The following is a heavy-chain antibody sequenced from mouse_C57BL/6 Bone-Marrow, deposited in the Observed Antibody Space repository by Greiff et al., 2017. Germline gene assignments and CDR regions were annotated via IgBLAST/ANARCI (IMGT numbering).Heavy chain of an antibody. CDR2: INPNNGGT. CDR3: ARKIYYGNYGYFDV. CDR1: GYTFTDYN. J-gene: IGHJ1*03. Sequence: EVQLQQSGPELVKPGASVKIPCKASGYTFTDYNMDWVKQSHGKSLEWIGDINPNNGGTIYNQKFKGKATLTVDKSSSTAYMELRSLTSEDTAVYYCARKIYYGNYGYFDVWGTGTTVTVSS. V-gene: IGHV1-18*01. D-gene: IGHD2-1*01.